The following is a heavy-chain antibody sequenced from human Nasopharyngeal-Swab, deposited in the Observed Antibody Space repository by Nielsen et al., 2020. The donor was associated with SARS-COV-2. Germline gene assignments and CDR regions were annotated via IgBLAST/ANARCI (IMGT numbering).Heavy chain of an antibody. CDR2: IGTAGDT. J-gene: IGHJ5*02. V-gene: IGHV3-13*01. D-gene: IGHD5-12*01. Sequence: GGSLRLSCAASGFTFSSYDMHWVRQATGKGLEWVSAIGTAGDTYYPGSVKGRFTISRDNAKNSLYLQMNSLRAEDTALYYCAALPGYSGYEGIDPWGQGTLVTVSS. CDR1: GFTFSSYD. CDR3: AALPGYSGYEGIDP.